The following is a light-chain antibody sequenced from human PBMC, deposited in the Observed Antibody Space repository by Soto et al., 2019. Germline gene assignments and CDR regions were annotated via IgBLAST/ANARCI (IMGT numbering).Light chain of an antibody. Sequence: DIVMTQSPDSLAVSLGERATINCKSSQSVLYSSNNKNYLGWYQQKPGQSPNLLIYWASTRESGVPDRFSGSGFGTEFTVTISSLQAEDVAVYYCQQYYSIPYTFGQGTKLEIK. CDR2: WAS. CDR1: QSVLYSSNNKNY. V-gene: IGKV4-1*01. CDR3: QQYYSIPYT. J-gene: IGKJ2*01.